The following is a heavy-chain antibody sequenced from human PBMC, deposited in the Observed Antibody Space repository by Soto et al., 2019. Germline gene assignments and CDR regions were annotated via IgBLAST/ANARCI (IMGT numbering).Heavy chain of an antibody. CDR2: IIPLFGIA. V-gene: IGHV1-69*12. D-gene: IGHD3-10*01. J-gene: IGHJ3*02. Sequence: QVQLVQSGAEVKKPGSSVKVSCKASGGTFSQFAVSWVRQAPGQGLEWMGGIIPLFGIAKYAPKFEDRVTIIADDSTNTASMDLSGLRSEDTAVYYCAASGRDVLGYDYKDTEGLDIRGQGTLVTVSS. CDR3: AASGRDVLGYDYKDTEGLDI. CDR1: GGTFSQFA.